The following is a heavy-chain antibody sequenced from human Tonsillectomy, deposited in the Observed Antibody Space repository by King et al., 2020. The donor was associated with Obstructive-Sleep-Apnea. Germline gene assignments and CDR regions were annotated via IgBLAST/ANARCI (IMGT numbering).Heavy chain of an antibody. V-gene: IGHV3-30*02. J-gene: IGHJ4*02. D-gene: IGHD6-13*01. CDR1: GFTFSSYG. CDR2: IRYDGSNK. Sequence: VQLVESGGGVVQPGRSLRLSCAASGFTFSSYGMHWVRQAPGKGLEWVAFIRYDGSNKYYADSVKGRFTISRDNSKNTLYLQMNSLRAEDTAVYYCAKDLSSSWYTSGVFDYWGQGTLVTVSS. CDR3: AKDLSSSWYTSGVFDY.